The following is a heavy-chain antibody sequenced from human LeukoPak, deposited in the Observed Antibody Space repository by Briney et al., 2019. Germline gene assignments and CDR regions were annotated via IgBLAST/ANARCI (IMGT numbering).Heavy chain of an antibody. CDR3: ARTPLLWFGERGMDV. J-gene: IGHJ6*02. Sequence: GGSLRLSCAASGFTFSSYSTNWVRQAPGKGLEWVSYISSSSSTIYYADSVKGRFTISRDNAKNSLYLQMNSLRAEDTAVYYCARTPLLWFGERGMDVWGQGTTVTVSS. CDR2: ISSSSSTI. V-gene: IGHV3-48*04. CDR1: GFTFSSYS. D-gene: IGHD3-10*01.